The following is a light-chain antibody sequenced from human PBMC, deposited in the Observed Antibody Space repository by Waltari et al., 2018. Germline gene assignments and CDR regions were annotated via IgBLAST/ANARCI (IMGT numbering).Light chain of an antibody. J-gene: IGLJ3*02. CDR3: QTGGHGTWV. CDR2: VNSDGSH. CDR1: SGHSSNV. V-gene: IGLV4-69*01. Sequence: QLVVTQSPSASASLGASVKLTCTLSSGHSSNVIASLQQQPEKGPRYLMKVNSDGSHSRGDEIPDRFSGSSSGAERYLTISSRQAEDEADYYCQTGGHGTWVFGGGTKLTVL.